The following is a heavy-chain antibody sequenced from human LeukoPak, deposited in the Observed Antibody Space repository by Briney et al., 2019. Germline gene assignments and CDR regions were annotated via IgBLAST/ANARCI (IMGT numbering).Heavy chain of an antibody. D-gene: IGHD3-10*01. CDR2: INHSGST. Sequence: SETLSLTCTVSDDSITIYYWSWIRQPPGKGLEWIGEINHSGSTNYNPSLKSRVTISVDTSKNQFSLKLSSVTAADTAVYYCARRMYGSGSYYNYYYYYMDVWGKGTTVTISS. CDR3: ARRMYGSGSYYNYYYYYMDV. CDR1: DDSITIYY. V-gene: IGHV4-34*01. J-gene: IGHJ6*03.